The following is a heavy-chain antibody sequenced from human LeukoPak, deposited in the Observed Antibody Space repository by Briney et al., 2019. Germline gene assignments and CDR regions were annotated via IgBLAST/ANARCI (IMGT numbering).Heavy chain of an antibody. Sequence: PSQTLSLTCTVSGGSISSGSYYWSWIRQPAGKGLEWIGRIYTSGSTNYNPSLKSRVTISLDTSKNQFSLKLSSVTAADTAVYYCARLTMFRGVIYGTDWHSDLWGRGTLVTVSS. CDR1: GGSISSGSYY. V-gene: IGHV4-61*02. J-gene: IGHJ2*01. CDR3: ARLTMFRGVIYGTDWHSDL. D-gene: IGHD3-10*01. CDR2: IYTSGST.